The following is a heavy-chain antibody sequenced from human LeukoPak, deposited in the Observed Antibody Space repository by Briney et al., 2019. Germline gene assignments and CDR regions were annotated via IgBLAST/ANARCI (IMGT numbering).Heavy chain of an antibody. Sequence: PSETLSLTCAVSGASINSYYWSWIRQPPGKGLEWIGYVYYSGSTNYNPSLKSRVTISVDTSKNQFSLKLSSVTAADTAVYYCASADGYSSGWYHYWGQGTLVTVSS. CDR1: GASINSYY. D-gene: IGHD6-19*01. CDR2: VYYSGST. V-gene: IGHV4-59*08. CDR3: ASADGYSSGWYHY. J-gene: IGHJ4*02.